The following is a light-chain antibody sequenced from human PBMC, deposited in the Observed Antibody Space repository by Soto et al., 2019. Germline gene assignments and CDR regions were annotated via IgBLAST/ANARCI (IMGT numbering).Light chain of an antibody. CDR3: SSYTSTNHVV. J-gene: IGLJ2*01. CDR1: SVDVGAYDF. CDR2: VVS. Sequence: QSALTQPHSVSGSPGQSVTISCTGTSVDVGAYDFVSWYQQHPGKAPKLLIYVVSGRPSGVPHRFSGSKSGNAASLTISGLQAEDEADYYCSSYTSTNHVVFGGGTKLTVL. V-gene: IGLV2-11*01.